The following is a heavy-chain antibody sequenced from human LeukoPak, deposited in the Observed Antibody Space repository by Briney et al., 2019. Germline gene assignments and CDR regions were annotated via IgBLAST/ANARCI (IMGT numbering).Heavy chain of an antibody. CDR3: ARHSRNIAAAGPLDY. V-gene: IGHV4-34*01. Sequence: PSETLSLTCAVYGGSFSGYYWSWIRQPPGKGLEWIGEINHSGSTYYNPSLKSRVTISVDTSKNQFSLKLSSVTAADTAVYYCARHSRNIAAAGPLDYWGQGTLVTVSS. CDR1: GGSFSGYY. J-gene: IGHJ4*02. CDR2: INHSGST. D-gene: IGHD6-13*01.